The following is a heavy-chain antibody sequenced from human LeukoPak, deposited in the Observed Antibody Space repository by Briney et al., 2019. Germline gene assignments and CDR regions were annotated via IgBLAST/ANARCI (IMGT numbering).Heavy chain of an antibody. CDR1: GGSFSGFY. D-gene: IGHD6-19*01. CDR3: ARGRAVASDY. Sequence: SETLSLTCAVYGGSFSGFYWSWIRQPPGKGLVWIGEINHSGSTNYNPSLKSRVTISVDTSKNQFSLKLSSVTAADTAVYYCARGRAVASDYWGQGTLVTVSS. J-gene: IGHJ4*02. V-gene: IGHV4-34*01. CDR2: INHSGST.